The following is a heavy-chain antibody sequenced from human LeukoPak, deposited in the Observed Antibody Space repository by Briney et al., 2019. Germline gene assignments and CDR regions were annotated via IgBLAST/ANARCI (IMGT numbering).Heavy chain of an antibody. V-gene: IGHV3-7*03. CDR2: IKQDGTEK. D-gene: IGHD6-13*01. CDR1: GFTFSSYW. Sequence: GGSLRLSCAGSGFTFSSYWMTWVRQAPGKGLEWVANIKQDGTEKYYVDSVKGRFTISRDNAQNSLYLQVGSLRAEDTAVYYCARPRDSGWSKTWDYWGQGTLVTVSS. CDR3: ARPRDSGWSKTWDY. J-gene: IGHJ4*02.